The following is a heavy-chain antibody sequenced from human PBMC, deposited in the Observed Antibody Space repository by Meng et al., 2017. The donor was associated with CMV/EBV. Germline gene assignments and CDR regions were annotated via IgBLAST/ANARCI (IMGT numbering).Heavy chain of an antibody. CDR2: ISYDGSNK. CDR1: GFTFSSYA. CDR3: ARDRLYCSSTSCYFQH. V-gene: IGHV3-30*04. D-gene: IGHD2-2*01. Sequence: GGSLRLSCAASGFTFSSYAMHWVRQAPGKGLEWVAVISYDGSNKYYADSVQGRFTISRDNSKNTLYLQMNSLRAEDTAVYYCARDRLYCSSTSCYFQHWGQGTLVTVSS. J-gene: IGHJ1*01.